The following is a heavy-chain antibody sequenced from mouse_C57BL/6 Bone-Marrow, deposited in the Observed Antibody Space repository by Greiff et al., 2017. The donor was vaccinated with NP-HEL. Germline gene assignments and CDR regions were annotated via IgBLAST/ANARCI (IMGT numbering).Heavy chain of an antibody. V-gene: IGHV1-81*01. CDR2: IYPRSGNT. D-gene: IGHD1-1*01. CDR3: ARGWCTTVVAPFDY. Sequence: QVQLQQSGAELARPGASVKLSCKASGYTFTSYGISWVKQRTGQGLEWIGEIYPRSGNTYYNEKFKGKATLTADKSSSTAYMELRSLTSEDSAVYFCARGWCTTVVAPFDYWGQGTTLTVSS. J-gene: IGHJ2*01. CDR1: GYTFTSYG.